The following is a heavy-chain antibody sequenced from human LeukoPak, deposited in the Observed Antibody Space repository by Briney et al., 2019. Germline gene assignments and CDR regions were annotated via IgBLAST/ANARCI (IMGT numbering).Heavy chain of an antibody. Sequence: GGSLRLSCAASGFTVSSNYMSWVRQAPGKGLEWVSVIYGGGSTYYADSVKGRFAISRDNSKNTLYLQMNSLRAEDTAVYYCAREGRWGYSSQQGYGMDVWGQGTTVTVSS. J-gene: IGHJ6*02. CDR2: IYGGGST. V-gene: IGHV3-53*01. CDR3: AREGRWGYSSQQGYGMDV. CDR1: GFTVSSNY. D-gene: IGHD6-13*01.